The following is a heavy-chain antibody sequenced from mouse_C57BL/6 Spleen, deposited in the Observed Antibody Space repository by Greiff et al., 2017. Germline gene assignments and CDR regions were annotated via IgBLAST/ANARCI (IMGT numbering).Heavy chain of an antibody. CDR2: IYPGSGST. J-gene: IGHJ2*01. V-gene: IGHV1-55*01. CDR1: GYTFTSYW. Sequence: QVQLQQPGAELVKPGASVKMSCKASGYTFTSYWITWVKQRPGQGLEWIGDIYPGSGSTNYNVKFKSKATLTVGTSSSTAYMQLSSLTSEDSAVYYCARLSLLSVDNWDQGTTLTVSS. CDR3: ARLSLLSVDN. D-gene: IGHD1-1*01.